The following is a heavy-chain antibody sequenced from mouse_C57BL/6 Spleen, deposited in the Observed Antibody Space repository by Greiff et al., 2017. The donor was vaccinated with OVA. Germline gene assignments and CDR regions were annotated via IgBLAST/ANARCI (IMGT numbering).Heavy chain of an antibody. CDR3: ARVRVELGSLDY. Sequence: EVKLMESEGGLVQPGSSMKLSCTASGFTFSDYYMAWVRQVPEKGLEWVANINYDGSSTYYLDSLKSRFIISRDNAKNLLYLQMSSLKSEDTATYYCARVRVELGSLDYWGQGTTLTVSS. V-gene: IGHV5-16*01. J-gene: IGHJ2*01. D-gene: IGHD4-1*01. CDR1: GFTFSDYY. CDR2: INYDGSST.